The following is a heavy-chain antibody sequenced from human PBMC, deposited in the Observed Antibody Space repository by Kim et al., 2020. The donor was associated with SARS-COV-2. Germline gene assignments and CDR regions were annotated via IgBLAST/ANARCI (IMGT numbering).Heavy chain of an antibody. V-gene: IGHV1-69*04. CDR3: ARGRYCGGDCASFDY. CDR2: IIPIFGIA. Sequence: SVKVSCKASGGTFSSYAISWVRQAPGQGLEWMGRIIPIFGIANYAQKFQGRVTITADKSTSTAYMELSSLRSEDTAVYYCARGRYCGGDCASFDYWGQGTLVTVSS. J-gene: IGHJ4*02. D-gene: IGHD2-21*01. CDR1: GGTFSSYA.